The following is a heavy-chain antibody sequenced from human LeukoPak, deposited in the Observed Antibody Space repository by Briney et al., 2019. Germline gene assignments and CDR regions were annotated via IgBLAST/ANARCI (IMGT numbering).Heavy chain of an antibody. CDR1: GFTFSSYA. J-gene: IGHJ4*02. CDR2: ISYDGSNK. V-gene: IGHV3-30-3*01. CDR3: AKEGSSSWYYFDY. Sequence: GGSLRLSCAASGFTFSSYAMHWVRQAPGKGLEWVAVISYDGSNKYYADSVKGRFTISRDNSKNTLYLQMNNLRAEDTAVYYCAKEGSSSWYYFDYWGQGTLVTFSS. D-gene: IGHD6-13*01.